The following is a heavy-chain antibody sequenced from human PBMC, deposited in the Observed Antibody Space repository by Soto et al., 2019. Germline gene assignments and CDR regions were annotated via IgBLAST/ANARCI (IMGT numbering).Heavy chain of an antibody. CDR3: VSSPLSGSSGYYLPFDY. V-gene: IGHV4-59*01. CDR2: IYYSGST. J-gene: IGHJ4*02. CDR1: GGSISSYY. Sequence: SETLSLICTVPGGSISSYYWSWIRQPPGKGLEWIGYIYYSGSTNYKPSLKSRVTISVDTSKNQFSLKLSSVTAAPTAVYYCVSSPLSGSSGYYLPFDYWGQGNVVTV. D-gene: IGHD3-22*01.